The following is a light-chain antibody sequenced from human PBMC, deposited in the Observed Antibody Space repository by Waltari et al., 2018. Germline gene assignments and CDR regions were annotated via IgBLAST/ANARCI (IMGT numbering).Light chain of an antibody. CDR3: QQRSGWPPRLT. Sequence: EIVLTQSPATLSLSPGERATLSCRASQSVGNYLAWYQQKPGQPPRPLTYGDSNRATGIPARFSGSGSGTDVSLTISSLEPEDFAVYYCQQRSGWPPRLTFGGGTKVEIK. CDR1: QSVGNY. CDR2: GDS. J-gene: IGKJ4*01. V-gene: IGKV3-11*01.